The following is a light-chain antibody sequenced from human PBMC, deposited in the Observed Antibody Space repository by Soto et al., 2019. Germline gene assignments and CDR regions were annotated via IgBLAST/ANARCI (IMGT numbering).Light chain of an antibody. CDR2: KAS. CDR1: QTISSW. V-gene: IGKV1-5*03. Sequence: DIQMTQSPSTLSGSVGDRFTITCRASQTISSWLAWYQQTPGKAPKIMIYKASTLKSGVPSRFSCSGAGTECTRTISSLQPDDVKTDYCQHYNCYSEAFCQGTKVDIK. CDR3: QHYNCYSEA. J-gene: IGKJ1*01.